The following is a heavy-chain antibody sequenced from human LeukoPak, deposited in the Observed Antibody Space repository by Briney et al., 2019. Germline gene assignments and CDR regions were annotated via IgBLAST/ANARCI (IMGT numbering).Heavy chain of an antibody. CDR1: GFTFSSYA. V-gene: IGHV3-30-3*01. CDR3: ARIHGYSGSYQGFDY. J-gene: IGHJ4*02. Sequence: PGGSLRLSCAASGFTFSSYAMHWVRQAPGKGLGWVAVISYDGSNKYYADSVKGRFTISRDNSKNTLYLQMNSLRAEDTAVYYCARIHGYSGSYQGFDYWGQGTLVTVSS. D-gene: IGHD1-26*01. CDR2: ISYDGSNK.